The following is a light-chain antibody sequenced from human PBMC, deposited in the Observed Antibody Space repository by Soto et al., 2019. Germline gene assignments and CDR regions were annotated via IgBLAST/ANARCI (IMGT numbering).Light chain of an antibody. CDR3: QQYNNWPRT. J-gene: IGKJ1*01. Sequence: DIVLTQSPGNLSVSPGERANLXCRASQSVSSNLAWYQQKPGQAPRPLIYGASTRAHGSPARFSGSGSGTEFTLTISSLQSEDFAVYYGQQYNNWPRTFGQGTKVDIK. CDR1: QSVSSN. V-gene: IGKV3-15*01. CDR2: GAS.